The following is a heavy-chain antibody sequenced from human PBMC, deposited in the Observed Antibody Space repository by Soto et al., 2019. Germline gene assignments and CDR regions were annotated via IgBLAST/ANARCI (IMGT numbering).Heavy chain of an antibody. CDR3: ARDKDPGYSYGSYYYYYYGMDA. CDR2: ISSSSSYI. Sequence: LRLSCAASGSTFSSYSMNWVRQAPGKGLEWVSSISSSSSYIYYADSVKGRFTISRDNAKNSLYLQMNSLRAEDTAVYYCARDKDPGYSYGSYYYYYYGMDAWGQGTTVTVSS. J-gene: IGHJ6*02. V-gene: IGHV3-21*01. D-gene: IGHD5-18*01. CDR1: GSTFSSYS.